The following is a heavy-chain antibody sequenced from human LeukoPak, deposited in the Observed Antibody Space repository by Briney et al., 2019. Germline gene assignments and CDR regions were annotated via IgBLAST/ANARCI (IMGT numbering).Heavy chain of an antibody. D-gene: IGHD3-3*01. CDR2: ISYDGSNK. Sequence: GGSLRLSCAASGFTFSSYAMHWVRQAPGKGLERVAVISYDGSNKYYADSVKGRFTISRDNSKNTLYLQMNSLRAEDTAVYYCARDRISYDIWSGYPDYWGQGTLVTVSS. CDR3: ARDRISYDIWSGYPDY. CDR1: GFTFSSYA. V-gene: IGHV3-30-3*01. J-gene: IGHJ4*02.